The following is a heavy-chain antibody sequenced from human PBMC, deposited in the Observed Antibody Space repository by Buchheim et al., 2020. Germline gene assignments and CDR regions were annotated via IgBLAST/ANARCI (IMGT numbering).Heavy chain of an antibody. Sequence: QVQLVESGGGVVQPGRSLRLSCVISGFTFRTYGMYWVRQAPGKGLEWLAVISYDGNNKYYADSVKGRFTIYRENSKNKLYLQIHSLRADDTAVYYCAKDWANSGMDVWGQGTT. J-gene: IGHJ6*02. CDR3: AKDWANSGMDV. V-gene: IGHV3-30*18. D-gene: IGHD3-16*01. CDR2: ISYDGNNK. CDR1: GFTFRTYG.